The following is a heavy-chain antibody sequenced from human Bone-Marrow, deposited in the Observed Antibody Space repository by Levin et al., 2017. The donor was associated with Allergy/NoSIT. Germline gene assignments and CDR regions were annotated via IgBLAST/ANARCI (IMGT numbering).Heavy chain of an antibody. CDR2: IRSKAYGGTT. D-gene: IGHD2-2*01. CDR1: GFTFGDYA. CDR3: TRDNGKNCSSTSCSHYYYYGMDV. Sequence: PGGSLRLSCTASGFTFGDYAMSWFRQAPGKGLEWVGFIRSKAYGGTTEYAASVKGRFTISRDDSKSIAYLQMNSLKTEDTAVYYCTRDNGKNCSSTSCSHYYYYGMDVWGQGTTVTVS. V-gene: IGHV3-49*03. J-gene: IGHJ6*02.